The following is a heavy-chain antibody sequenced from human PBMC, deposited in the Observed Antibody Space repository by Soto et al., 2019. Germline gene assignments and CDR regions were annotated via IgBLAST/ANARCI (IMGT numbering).Heavy chain of an antibody. V-gene: IGHV3-30*18. CDR2: ISYDGSNK. Sequence: GGSLRLSCAASGFTFSSYGMHWVRQAPGKGLEWVAVISYDGSNKYYADSVKGRFTISRDNSKNTLYLQMNSLRAEDTAVYYCAKTTFYSSGYNWFDPWGQGTLVTVPQ. D-gene: IGHD6-19*01. J-gene: IGHJ5*02. CDR1: GFTFSSYG. CDR3: AKTTFYSSGYNWFDP.